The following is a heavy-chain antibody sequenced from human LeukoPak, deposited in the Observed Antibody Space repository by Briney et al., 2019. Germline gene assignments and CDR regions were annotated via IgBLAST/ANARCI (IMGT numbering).Heavy chain of an antibody. D-gene: IGHD6-13*01. CDR1: GGSISSSSYY. V-gene: IGHV4-39*01. Sequence: PSETLSLTCTVSGGSISSSSYYWGWIRQPPGKGLEWIGSIYYSGSTYYNPSLKSRVTISVDTSKNQFSLKLSSVTAADTAVYYCASLNPYSSRINDYWGQGTLVTVSS. CDR2: IYYSGST. CDR3: ASLNPYSSRINDY. J-gene: IGHJ4*02.